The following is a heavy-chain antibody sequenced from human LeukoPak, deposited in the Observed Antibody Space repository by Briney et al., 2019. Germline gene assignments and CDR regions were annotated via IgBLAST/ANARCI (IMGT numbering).Heavy chain of an antibody. CDR2: INWNGDST. V-gene: IGHV3-20*04. J-gene: IGHJ6*03. CDR1: GFTFDDYG. Sequence: GGSLRLSCAASGFTFDDYGMTWVRQAPGKGLEWISDINWNGDSTGYADSVKGRFTISRDNAKNSLYLQMSSLRAEDTALYYCARRESTYQNYYYLYYMDVWGKGTTVTVSS. CDR3: ARRESTYQNYYYLYYMDV.